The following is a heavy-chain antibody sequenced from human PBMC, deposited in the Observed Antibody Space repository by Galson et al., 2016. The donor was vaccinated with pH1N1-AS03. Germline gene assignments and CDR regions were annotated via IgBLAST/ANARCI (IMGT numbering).Heavy chain of an antibody. Sequence: ETLSLTCAVSGGSVSDNNWWSWVRQPPGKGLEWIGEVYRSGSTNYNPSLKSRVTISLDKSKNQLSLRLTPATAADTAVYYCARLYDVWSGYPSFDSWGQGILVTVSS. CDR1: GGSVSDNNW. V-gene: IGHV4-4*02. D-gene: IGHD3-3*01. CDR3: ARLYDVWSGYPSFDS. CDR2: VYRSGST. J-gene: IGHJ4*02.